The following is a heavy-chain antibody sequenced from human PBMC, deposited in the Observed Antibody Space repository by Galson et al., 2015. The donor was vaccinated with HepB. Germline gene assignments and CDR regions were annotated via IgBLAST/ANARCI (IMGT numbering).Heavy chain of an antibody. CDR3: AKERGYCSGGSCPFDY. D-gene: IGHD2-15*01. CDR1: GFTFSSYA. J-gene: IGHJ4*02. Sequence: CAASGFTFSSYAMSWVRQAPGKGLEWVSAISGSGGSTYYADSVKGRFTISRDNSKNTLYLQMNSLRAEDTAVYYCAKERGYCSGGSCPFDYWGQGTLVTVSS. CDR2: ISGSGGST. V-gene: IGHV3-23*01.